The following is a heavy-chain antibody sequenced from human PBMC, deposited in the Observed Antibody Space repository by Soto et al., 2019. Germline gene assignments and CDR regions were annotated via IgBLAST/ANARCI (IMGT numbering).Heavy chain of an antibody. CDR2: ISYDGSNK. CDR1: GFTFSSYA. D-gene: IGHD4-17*01. J-gene: IGHJ4*02. Sequence: QVQLVESGGGVVQPGRSLRLSCAASGFTFSSYAMHWVSQAPGKGLEWVAVISYDGSNKYYADSVKGRFTISRDNSKNTLYLQMNSLRAEDTAVYYCARVGGSTVTTGYWGQGTLVTVSS. V-gene: IGHV3-30-3*01. CDR3: ARVGGSTVTTGY.